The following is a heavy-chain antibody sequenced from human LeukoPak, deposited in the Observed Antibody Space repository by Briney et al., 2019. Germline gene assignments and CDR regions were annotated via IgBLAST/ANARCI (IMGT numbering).Heavy chain of an antibody. D-gene: IGHD5-12*01. CDR1: GFTFSSYS. CDR2: ISSSSSYI. J-gene: IGHJ4*02. Sequence: GGSLRLSCAASGFTFSSYSMNWFRQAPGKGLEWVSSISSSSSYIYYADSVKGRFTISRDNAKNSLYLQMNSLRAEDTAVYYCARVSGYAYYFDYWGQGTLVTVSS. CDR3: ARVSGYAYYFDY. V-gene: IGHV3-21*01.